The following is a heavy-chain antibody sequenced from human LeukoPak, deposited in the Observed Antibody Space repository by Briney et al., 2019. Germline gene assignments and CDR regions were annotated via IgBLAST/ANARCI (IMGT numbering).Heavy chain of an antibody. CDR3: ARGGGRGGSYYRNYFDY. V-gene: IGHV4-34*01. J-gene: IGHJ4*02. CDR2: INHSGST. D-gene: IGHD1-26*01. CDR1: GGSFSGYY. Sequence: SSETLSLTCAVYGGSFSGYYWSWIRQPPGKGLEWIGEINHSGSTYYNPSLKSRVTISVDTSKNQFSLKLSSVTAADTAVYYCARGGGRGGSYYRNYFDYWGQGTLVTVSS.